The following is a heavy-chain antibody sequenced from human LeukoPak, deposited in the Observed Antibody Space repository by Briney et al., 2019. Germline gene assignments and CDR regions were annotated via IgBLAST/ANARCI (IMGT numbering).Heavy chain of an antibody. CDR3: AREVEMARQFDC. D-gene: IGHD5-24*01. J-gene: IGHJ4*02. CDR2: ISTTGST. CDR1: GGSISSHC. V-gene: IGHV4-4*07. Sequence: SETLSLTCTVSGGSISSHCWSWIRQPAGKGLEWIGRISTTGSTNYNPSPKSRVTMSVDTSKNQFSLKLTSVTAADTAMYYCAREVEMARQFDCWGQGTLVTVSS.